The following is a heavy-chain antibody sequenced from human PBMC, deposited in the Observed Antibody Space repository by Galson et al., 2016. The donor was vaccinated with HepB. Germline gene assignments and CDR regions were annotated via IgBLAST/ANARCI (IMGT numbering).Heavy chain of an antibody. CDR1: GGSISSGGYY. Sequence: TLSLTCTVSGGSISSGGYYWSWIRQHPGKGLEWIGYIYYSGSTYYNPSLKGRFTMSVDTSKTQFSLKLSSVTAADTAVYYCARHSHTVGLDFWGQGTLVTVSS. CDR3: ARHSHTVGLDF. D-gene: IGHD1-26*01. CDR2: IYYSGST. V-gene: IGHV4-31*03. J-gene: IGHJ4*02.